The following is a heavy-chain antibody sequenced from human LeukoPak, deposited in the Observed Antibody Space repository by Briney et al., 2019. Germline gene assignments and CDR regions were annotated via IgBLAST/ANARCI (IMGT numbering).Heavy chain of an antibody. Sequence: GGSLRLSCAASGFTFSNYWMSWVRQAPGKGLEWVANVKQDGSEKYYVDSVKGRFTISRDNDKNSLYLQMSSLRAEDTAVYRCARDPYGGSDYWGQGTLVTVSS. CDR2: VKQDGSEK. CDR3: ARDPYGGSDY. D-gene: IGHD4-23*01. J-gene: IGHJ4*02. CDR1: GFTFSNYW. V-gene: IGHV3-7*04.